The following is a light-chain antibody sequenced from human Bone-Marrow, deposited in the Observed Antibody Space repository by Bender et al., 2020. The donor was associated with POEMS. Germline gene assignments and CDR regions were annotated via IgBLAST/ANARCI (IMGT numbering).Light chain of an antibody. CDR1: SSDVGHYNL. CDR3: CSHASGGLFGL. CDR2: EVS. V-gene: IGLV2-23*02. J-gene: IGLJ2*01. Sequence: QSALTQPASVSGSPGQSITISCTGASSDVGHYNLVSWYQQHPGKAPKLMIYEVSKRPSGVSDRFSGSKSGNTASLTIFGLQTEDEAIYYCCSHASGGLFGLFSGGTKLTVL.